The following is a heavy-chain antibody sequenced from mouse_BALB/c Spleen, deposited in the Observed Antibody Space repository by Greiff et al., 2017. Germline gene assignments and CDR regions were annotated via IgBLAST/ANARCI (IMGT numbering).Heavy chain of an antibody. CDR1: GYTFTSYY. Sequence: QVQLKESGAELVKPGASVKLSCKASGYTFTSYYMYWVKQRPGQGLEWIGEINPSNGGTNFNEKFKSKATLTVDKSSSTAYMQLSSLTSEDSAVYYCTRGDSSGYEDWGQGTTLTVSS. V-gene: IGHV1S81*02. D-gene: IGHD3-2*01. J-gene: IGHJ2*01. CDR2: INPSNGGT. CDR3: TRGDSSGYED.